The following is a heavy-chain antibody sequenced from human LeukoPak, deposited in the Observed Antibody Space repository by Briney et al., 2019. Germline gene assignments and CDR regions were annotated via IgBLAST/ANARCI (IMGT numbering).Heavy chain of an antibody. J-gene: IGHJ4*02. Sequence: ASVKVSCKASGYTFTSYDINWVRQATGQGLEWMGWMSPNSGDTGYAQEFQGRLTMTRDTSISTAYMELRSLRSDDTAVYYCARASTVPDYWGQGTLVTVSS. CDR2: MSPNSGDT. V-gene: IGHV1-8*01. CDR1: GYTFTSYD. CDR3: ARASTVPDY. D-gene: IGHD4-11*01.